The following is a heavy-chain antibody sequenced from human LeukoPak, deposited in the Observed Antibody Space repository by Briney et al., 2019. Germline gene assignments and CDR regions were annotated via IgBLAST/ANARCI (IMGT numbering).Heavy chain of an antibody. V-gene: IGHV3-74*01. Sequence: GGSLRLSCAASGFTFSSYWMHWVRQAPGKGLVWVSRINSDGSSTSYAASVKGRFTISRDNAKNTLYLQMNSLRAEDTAVYYCARSTGWFGQGYFDYWGQGTLVTVSS. CDR3: ARSTGWFGQGYFDY. CDR1: GFTFSSYW. D-gene: IGHD3-10*01. CDR2: INSDGSST. J-gene: IGHJ4*02.